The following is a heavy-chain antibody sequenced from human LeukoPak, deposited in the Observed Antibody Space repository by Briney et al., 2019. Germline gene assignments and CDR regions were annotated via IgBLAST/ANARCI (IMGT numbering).Heavy chain of an antibody. CDR3: ARSRQPYSSGPYGMDV. V-gene: IGHV4-59*01. CDR1: GGSISSYY. J-gene: IGHJ6*02. D-gene: IGHD6-19*01. Sequence: SETLSLTCTVSGGSISSYYWSWIRQPPGKGLEWIGYIYYSGSTYYNPSLKSRVTISVDTSKNQFSLKLSSVTAADTAVYYCARSRQPYSSGPYGMDVWGQGTTVTVSS. CDR2: IYYSGST.